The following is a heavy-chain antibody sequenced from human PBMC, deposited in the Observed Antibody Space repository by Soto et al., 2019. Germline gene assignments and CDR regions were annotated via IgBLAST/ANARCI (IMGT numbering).Heavy chain of an antibody. CDR3: ARGSDCSSTSCYHNYYYYYMDV. Sequence: QVQLVQSGAEVKKPGSSVKVSCKASGGTFSSYTISWVRQAPGQGLEWMGRIIPILGIANYAQKFQGRVTITADKSTSTAYMELSSLRSEDTAVYYCARGSDCSSTSCYHNYYYYYMDVWGKGTPVTVSS. CDR2: IIPILGIA. V-gene: IGHV1-69*02. CDR1: GGTFSSYT. D-gene: IGHD2-2*01. J-gene: IGHJ6*03.